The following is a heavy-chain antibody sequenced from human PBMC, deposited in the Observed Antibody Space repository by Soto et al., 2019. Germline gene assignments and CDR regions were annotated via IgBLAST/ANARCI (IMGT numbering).Heavy chain of an antibody. CDR2: INPCVGST. CDR1: GYSFTSYN. D-gene: IGHD2-21*02. CDR3: ARVESCGGDCYYFQH. J-gene: IGHJ1*01. Sequence: WASGKVSGKASGYSFTSYNMQWVRQAPGQGLECMGIINPCVGSTGYAQRFQGRLTMTRDTSTSTVYMELSILRSEDTAVYYCARVESCGGDCYYFQHWGQGTLGTVSS. V-gene: IGHV1-46*01.